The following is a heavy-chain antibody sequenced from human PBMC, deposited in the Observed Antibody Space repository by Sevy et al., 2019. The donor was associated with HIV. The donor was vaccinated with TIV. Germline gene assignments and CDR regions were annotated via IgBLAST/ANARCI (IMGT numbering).Heavy chain of an antibody. Sequence: GESLKISCAASGFTFSSYWMHWVRQAPGKGLVWVSRINSDGSSTSYADSVKGRFTISRDNAKNTLYLQMNSLRAEDTAVYYCASLREQWLDGGFTDYWGQGTLVTVSS. V-gene: IGHV3-74*01. CDR2: INSDGSST. J-gene: IGHJ4*02. CDR3: ASLREQWLDGGFTDY. CDR1: GFTFSSYW. D-gene: IGHD6-19*01.